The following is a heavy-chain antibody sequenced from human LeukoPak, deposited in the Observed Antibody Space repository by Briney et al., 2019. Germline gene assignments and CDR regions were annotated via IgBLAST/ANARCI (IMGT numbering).Heavy chain of an antibody. J-gene: IGHJ6*04. CDR3: AELGITMIGGV. D-gene: IGHD3-10*02. Sequence: GGSLRLSCVTSGFTFSSYWMSWVRQAPGKGLEWVANIKEDGSERNYVDSVKGRFTISRDNAKNSLYLQMNSLRAEDTAVYYCAELGITMIGGVWGKGTTVTISS. V-gene: IGHV3-7*01. CDR2: IKEDGSER. CDR1: GFTFSSYW.